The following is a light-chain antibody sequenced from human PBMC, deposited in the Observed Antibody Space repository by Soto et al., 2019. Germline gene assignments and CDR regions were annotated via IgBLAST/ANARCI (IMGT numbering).Light chain of an antibody. V-gene: IGKV1-5*03. CDR1: QTIDSW. Sequence: DIRMTQSPSTLSASLGDRVTITWRASQTIDSWLAWYQQRPGKPPNLLIYKASTLASGVPSRFSGSGYGTEFNLTISSLQTEDFATYYCQQYHIYSGTFGQGTKVDIK. J-gene: IGKJ1*01. CDR2: KAS. CDR3: QQYHIYSGT.